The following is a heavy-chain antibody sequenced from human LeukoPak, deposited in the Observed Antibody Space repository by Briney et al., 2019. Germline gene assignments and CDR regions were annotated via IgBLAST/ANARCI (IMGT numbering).Heavy chain of an antibody. D-gene: IGHD2-2*01. J-gene: IGHJ4*02. Sequence: GGSLRLSCAASGFTFSTYWMSWVRQAPGKGLEWVAKIKQDGSEKYYVDSVKGRFTIPRDNAKNSLFLQMNSLRAEDTAVYYCARVRCSSNSCFPDYWGQGTLVTVSS. CDR2: IKQDGSEK. CDR3: ARVRCSSNSCFPDY. CDR1: GFTFSTYW. V-gene: IGHV3-7*01.